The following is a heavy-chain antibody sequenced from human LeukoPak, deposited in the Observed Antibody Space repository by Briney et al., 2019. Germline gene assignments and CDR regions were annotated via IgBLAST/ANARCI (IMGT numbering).Heavy chain of an antibody. Sequence: SETLSLTCAVYGGSFSGYYWSWIRQPPGKGLEWIGEINHSGSTNYNPSLKSRVTISVDTSKNQFSLKLSYVTAADTAVYYCARGGGYCSSTSCHWYFDLWGRGTLVTVSS. CDR1: GGSFSGYY. CDR2: INHSGST. D-gene: IGHD2-2*01. CDR3: ARGGGYCSSTSCHWYFDL. J-gene: IGHJ2*01. V-gene: IGHV4-34*01.